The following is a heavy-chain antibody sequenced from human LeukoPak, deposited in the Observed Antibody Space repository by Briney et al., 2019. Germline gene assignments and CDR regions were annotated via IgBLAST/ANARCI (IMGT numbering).Heavy chain of an antibody. D-gene: IGHD3-3*01. Sequence: ASVKVSCKASGYTFTSYDINWVRQATGQGLEWMGWINPNSGNTGYAQKFQGRVTITRNTSISTAYMELSSLRSEDTAVYYCARGPGRGTYYDFWSGSPYWYFDLWGRGTLVTVSS. J-gene: IGHJ2*01. CDR1: GYTFTSYD. CDR3: ARGPGRGTYYDFWSGSPYWYFDL. CDR2: INPNSGNT. V-gene: IGHV1-8*03.